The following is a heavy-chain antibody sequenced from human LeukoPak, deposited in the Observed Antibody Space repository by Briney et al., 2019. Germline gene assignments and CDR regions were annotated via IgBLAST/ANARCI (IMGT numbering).Heavy chain of an antibody. D-gene: IGHD2-15*01. CDR3: ARDHEIAVAVDARNAFDI. CDR2: IIALFGTT. CDR1: GGTFTNYG. V-gene: IGHV1-69*06. J-gene: IGHJ3*02. Sequence: ASVRVSCKASGGTFTNYGISWLRQAPGQGLEWMGRIIALFGTTNYAQEFQARVTITADKSTSTVYMELRSLTSEDTALYYCARDHEIAVAVDARNAFDIWGQGTMVTVSS.